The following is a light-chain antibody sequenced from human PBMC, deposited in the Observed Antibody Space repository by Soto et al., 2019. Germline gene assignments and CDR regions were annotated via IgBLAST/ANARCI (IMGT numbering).Light chain of an antibody. Sequence: EIVMTQSPVTQSVSLGERATLSCRARHNSSRSLAWYQKKPGQAPSLLIDGTSTRAGGVPARCSGGVSRTEFTLTITRLQSEDFAVYDCHQWNGWPRTFGPGTKVDIK. CDR1: HNSSRS. CDR2: GTS. V-gene: IGKV3-15*01. CDR3: HQWNGWPRT. J-gene: IGKJ1*01.